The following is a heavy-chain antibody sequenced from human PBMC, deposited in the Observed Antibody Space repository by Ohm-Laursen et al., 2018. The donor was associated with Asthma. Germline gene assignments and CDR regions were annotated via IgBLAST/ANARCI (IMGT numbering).Heavy chain of an antibody. CDR2: IHRTGST. Sequence: SQTLSLTCTLSGASFSTYYWGWIRQPPGKGLEWIGHIHRTGSTNYNPSLESRVTISIDTSTNQFSLKLSSVTAADTAVYYCAREATIITRYFDSWGQGRLVTVSS. D-gene: IGHD5-12*01. J-gene: IGHJ4*02. CDR1: GASFSTYY. CDR3: AREATIITRYFDS. V-gene: IGHV4-59*01.